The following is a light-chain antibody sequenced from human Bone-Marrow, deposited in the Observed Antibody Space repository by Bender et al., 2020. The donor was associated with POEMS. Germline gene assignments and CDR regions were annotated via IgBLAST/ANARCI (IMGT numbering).Light chain of an antibody. V-gene: IGLV1-44*01. CDR2: ADD. Sequence: QSVLTQPPSASGTPGQRVTISCSGRSIGRNPINWYQQLPGTAPRLVIYADDRRPSGVPNRFSASKSGSSASLAISGLQSEDAADYYCSTWDDRLNTWLFGRGTKLTVL. J-gene: IGLJ3*02. CDR1: SIGRNP. CDR3: STWDDRLNTWL.